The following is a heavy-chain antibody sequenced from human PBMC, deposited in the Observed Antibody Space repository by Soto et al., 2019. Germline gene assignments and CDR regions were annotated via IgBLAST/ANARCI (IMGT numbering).Heavy chain of an antibody. CDR3: ARDMTRTVVPYFDF. D-gene: IGHD1-7*01. CDR2: IIPISGAA. Sequence: SVKVSCKASGGTFSNYVVNWVRQAPGQGLEWMGRIIPISGAANYAQKFQGRVTITADKSTSTSYMELSSLRSEDTTVYYCARDMTRTVVPYFDFWGQGTLVTVSS. J-gene: IGHJ4*02. CDR1: GGTFSNYV. V-gene: IGHV1-69*06.